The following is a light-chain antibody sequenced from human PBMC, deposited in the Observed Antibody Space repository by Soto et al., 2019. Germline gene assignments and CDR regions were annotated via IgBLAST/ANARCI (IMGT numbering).Light chain of an antibody. J-gene: IGKJ1*01. CDR3: QQYDNWPRT. V-gene: IGKV3-15*01. Sequence: EIVMTQSPATLSVSPGERATLSCRASQSVSNNLAWYQQKPGQAPRLLIYGASTRATGIPASFSGSGSGAEFTLTISSLQSEDFAIYYGQQYDNWPRTFSPGTKVEIK. CDR1: QSVSNN. CDR2: GAS.